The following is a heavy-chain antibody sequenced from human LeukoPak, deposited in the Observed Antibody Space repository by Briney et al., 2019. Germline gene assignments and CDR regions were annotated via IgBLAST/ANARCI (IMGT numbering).Heavy chain of an antibody. CDR1: GGSISSYY. D-gene: IGHD3-22*01. CDR3: TRLLDNDSSGDPDTFDM. J-gene: IGHJ3*02. CDR2: IYYTGST. V-gene: IGHV4-59*01. Sequence: SETLSLTCTVSGGSISSYYWNWIRQPPGKGLEWIGYIYYTGSTNYNPSLKSRVTISVDTSKNQFSLKLSSVTAADTAVYYCTRLLDNDSSGDPDTFDMWGQGTVVTVSS.